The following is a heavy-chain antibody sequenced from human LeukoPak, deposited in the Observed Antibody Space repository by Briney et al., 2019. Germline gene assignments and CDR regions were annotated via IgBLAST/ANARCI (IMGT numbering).Heavy chain of an antibody. V-gene: IGHV4-59*01. CDR1: GGSLSSYY. D-gene: IGHD5-18*01. CDR2: IYYSGST. J-gene: IGHJ6*02. CDR3: AREGVGYSYGLGMDV. Sequence: SETLSLTCTVSGGSLSSYYWSWIRQPPGKGLEWIGYIYYSGSTNYNPSLKSRVTISVDTSKNQFSLKLSSVTAADTAVYYCAREGVGYSYGLGMDVWGQGTTVTVSS.